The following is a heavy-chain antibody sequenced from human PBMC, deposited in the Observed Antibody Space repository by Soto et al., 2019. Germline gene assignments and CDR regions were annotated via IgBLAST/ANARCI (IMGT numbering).Heavy chain of an antibody. V-gene: IGHV3-23*01. D-gene: IGHD1-1*01. Sequence: PGGSLRRSCAASGITLSNHSMTWVRQAPGKGLEWVSTVSENGGVTYYADSVKGRFTISRDNSRNTLYLQVNNLRAEDTAVYYCVPGSSGTRGEDSWGPGALVTVSS. CDR3: VPGSSGTRGEDS. CDR1: GITLSNHS. CDR2: VSENGGVT. J-gene: IGHJ4*02.